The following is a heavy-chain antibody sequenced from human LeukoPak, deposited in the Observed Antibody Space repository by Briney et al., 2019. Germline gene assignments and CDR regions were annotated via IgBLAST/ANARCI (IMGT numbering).Heavy chain of an antibody. CDR1: GGSISSYY. J-gene: IGHJ6*02. CDR3: ARGGSSGYYYRDYYGMDV. D-gene: IGHD3-22*01. CDR2: IYYSGST. V-gene: IGHV4-59*12. Sequence: SETLSLTCTVSGGSISSYYWSWIRQPPGKGLEWIGYIYYSGSTNYNPSLKSRVTISVDTSKNQFSLKLSSVTAADTAVYYCARGGSSGYYYRDYYGMDVWGQGTTVTVSS.